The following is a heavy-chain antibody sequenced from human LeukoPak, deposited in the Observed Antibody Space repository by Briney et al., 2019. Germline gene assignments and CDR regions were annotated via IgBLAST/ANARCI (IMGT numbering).Heavy chain of an antibody. CDR2: IYYSGRT. D-gene: IGHD5-24*01. Sequence: SETLSLTCTASGGSISSYYWSWIRQPPGKGLEWIGYIYYSGRTYYNPSLKSRATMSVDTSKDQFSLKLTSVIAADTAVYYCARHGVATMKRVDVWGKGTSVTVSS. J-gene: IGHJ6*04. V-gene: IGHV4-59*08. CDR1: GGSISSYY. CDR3: ARHGVATMKRVDV.